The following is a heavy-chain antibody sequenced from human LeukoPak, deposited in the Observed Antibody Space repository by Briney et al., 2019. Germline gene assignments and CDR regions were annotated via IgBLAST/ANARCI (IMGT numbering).Heavy chain of an antibody. V-gene: IGHV3-30-3*01. CDR2: ISYDGSNK. Sequence: PGGSLRLSCAASGFTFSSYAMHWVRQAPGKGLEWVAVISYDGSNKYYADSVKGRFTISRDNSKNTVYLQMNSLRVEDTAVYYCVRSHYYSSGSYIYWGQGTLVTVSS. CDR1: GFTFSSYA. J-gene: IGHJ4*02. CDR3: VRSHYYSSGSYIY. D-gene: IGHD3-10*01.